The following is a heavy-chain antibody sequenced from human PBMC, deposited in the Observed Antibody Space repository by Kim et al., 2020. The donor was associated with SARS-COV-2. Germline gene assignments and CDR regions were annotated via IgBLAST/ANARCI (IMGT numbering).Heavy chain of an antibody. D-gene: IGHD3-10*01. V-gene: IGHV4-31*02. J-gene: IGHJ5*02. CDR3: ARDLLGENWFDP. Sequence: YSNPSLKRRVTISVDTSKNQFSLKLSSVTAADTAVYYCARDLLGENWFDPWGQGTLVTVSP.